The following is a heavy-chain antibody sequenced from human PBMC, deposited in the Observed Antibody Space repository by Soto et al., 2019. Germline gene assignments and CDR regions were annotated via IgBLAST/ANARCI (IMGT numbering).Heavy chain of an antibody. V-gene: IGHV3-23*01. D-gene: IGHD3-10*01. Sequence: EVHLLESGGGLVQPGGSLRLSCGVSGFTFSDYAMNWVRQAPGKGLEWVSAISGSGDATYYAESVKGRFTISRDNFKNTLFLQMNSLRAEDTALYYCAKDHGRTFGELMLYWGQGTLVTVSS. CDR3: AKDHGRTFGELMLY. J-gene: IGHJ4*02. CDR1: GFTFSDYA. CDR2: ISGSGDAT.